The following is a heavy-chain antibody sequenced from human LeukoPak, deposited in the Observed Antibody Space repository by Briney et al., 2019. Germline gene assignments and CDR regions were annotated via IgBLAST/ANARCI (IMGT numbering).Heavy chain of an antibody. Sequence: ASVKVSCKASGYTFTSYGISWVRQAPGQGLEWMGWISAYNGNTNYAQKLQGRVTMTTDTSTSTAYMELRSLRSDDTAVYYCARGEANGNEYNLFEPWGQGTLVTVSS. CDR2: ISAYNGNT. CDR3: ARGEANGNEYNLFEP. J-gene: IGHJ5*02. D-gene: IGHD1-1*01. CDR1: GYTFTSYG. V-gene: IGHV1-18*01.